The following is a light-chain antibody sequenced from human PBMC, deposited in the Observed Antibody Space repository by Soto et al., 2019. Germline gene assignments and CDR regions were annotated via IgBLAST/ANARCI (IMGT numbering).Light chain of an antibody. CDR3: QQDASSPRT. CDR2: DAS. V-gene: IGKV3-20*01. J-gene: IGKJ4*01. CDR1: QSVGRNY. Sequence: EIVLTQSPGTLSVSPGERATLSCRASQSVGRNYLAWYQQKPGQAPRLLIYDASSRATGIPDRFSGSGSGTDVTLTISRLEPEDFAVYYCQQDASSPRTFGGGTKVETK.